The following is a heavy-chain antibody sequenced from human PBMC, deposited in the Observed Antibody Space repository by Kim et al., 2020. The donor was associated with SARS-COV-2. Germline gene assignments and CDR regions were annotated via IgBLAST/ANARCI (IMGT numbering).Heavy chain of an antibody. J-gene: IGHJ3*01. V-gene: IGHV3-73*01. CDR1: GFTFSDSP. Sequence: GGSLRLSCAASGFTFSDSPMHWVRQASGKGLEWVGRIRSNVYYYATSYAASVKGRFTISRDASESTAYLQMNSLKTEDTAVYYCTRITGTTLAFWGAFDVWGQGTMVTVSS. CDR2: IRSNVYYYAT. D-gene: IGHD1-1*01. CDR3: TRITGTTLAFWGAFDV.